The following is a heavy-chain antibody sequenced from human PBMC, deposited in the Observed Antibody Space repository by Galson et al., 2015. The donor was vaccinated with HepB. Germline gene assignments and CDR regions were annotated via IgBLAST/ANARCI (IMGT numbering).Heavy chain of an antibody. CDR3: AKQSRSFFDY. Sequence: SVKVSCKASGGTFSTFAVTWLRQAPGQGLKWMGGIIPVFGTANYAQDFQDRVTITADESINMAYMELSGLRFDDTAVYYCAKQSRSFFDYWGQGTQVTVSS. D-gene: IGHD3-16*02. CDR1: GGTFSTFA. CDR2: IIPVFGTA. J-gene: IGHJ4*02. V-gene: IGHV1-69*13.